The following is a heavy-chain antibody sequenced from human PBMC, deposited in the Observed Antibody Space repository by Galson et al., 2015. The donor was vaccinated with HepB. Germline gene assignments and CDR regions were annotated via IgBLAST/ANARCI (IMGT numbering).Heavy chain of an antibody. V-gene: IGHV3-53*01. Sequence: SLRLSCAASGFTVSSNYMSWVRQAPGKGLEWVSVIYSGGSTYYADSVEGRFTISRDNSKNTLYLQMNSLRAEDTAVYYCARGSVAQLAFDYWGQGTLVTVSS. CDR3: ARGSVAQLAFDY. D-gene: IGHD6-13*01. J-gene: IGHJ4*02. CDR2: IYSGGST. CDR1: GFTVSSNY.